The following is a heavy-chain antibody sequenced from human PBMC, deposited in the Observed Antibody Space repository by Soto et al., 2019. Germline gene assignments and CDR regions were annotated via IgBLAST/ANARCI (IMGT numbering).Heavy chain of an antibody. V-gene: IGHV1-69*01. CDR2: IIHTLGTT. CDR1: GGSFSKFA. D-gene: IGHD2-21*02. CDR3: ARDDATHCGDDCYLYFYYGMDV. J-gene: IGHJ6*02. Sequence: QVQLVQSGTEVKTPGSSVKVSCKASGGSFSKFAINWVRQAPGQGLEWMGGIIHTLGTTDYAHKFQGRVTITSEEATRTAYIELSGLRSEDTAVYYCARDDATHCGDDCYLYFYYGMDVWGQGTTVTVSS.